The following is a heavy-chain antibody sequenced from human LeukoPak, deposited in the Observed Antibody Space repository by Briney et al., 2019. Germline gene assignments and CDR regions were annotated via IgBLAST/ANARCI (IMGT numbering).Heavy chain of an antibody. V-gene: IGHV4-31*03. CDR2: IYYSGST. D-gene: IGHD6-13*01. CDR1: GGSISSGGYY. CDR3: ARGGLAAAAGWFDP. J-gene: IGHJ5*02. Sequence: SQTLSLTCTVSGGSISSGGYYWSWIRQHPGKGLEWIGYIYYSGSTYYNPSLKSRVTISVDTSKNQFSLKLSSVTAADTAVYYCARGGLAAAAGWFDPWGQGTLVTVSS.